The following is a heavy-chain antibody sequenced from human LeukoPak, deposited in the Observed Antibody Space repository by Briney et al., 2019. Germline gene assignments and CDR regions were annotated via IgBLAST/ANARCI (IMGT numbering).Heavy chain of an antibody. CDR1: GFTVSSNY. CDR2: IYTGGRT. CDR3: ARDGGFGELLS. V-gene: IGHV3-66*01. D-gene: IGHD3-10*01. Sequence: GGSLRLSCVASGFTVSSNYMNWVRQAPGQGLEWVSVIYTGGRTYYADSVKGRFTISRDNSKNTLYFQMNSLRAEDTAVYYCARDGGFGELLSWGQGTLVTVSS. J-gene: IGHJ5*02.